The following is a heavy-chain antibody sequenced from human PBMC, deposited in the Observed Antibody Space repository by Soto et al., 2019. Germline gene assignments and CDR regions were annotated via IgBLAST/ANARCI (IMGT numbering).Heavy chain of an antibody. CDR3: ARGVLRYFDWLEDYYYYYGLDV. J-gene: IGHJ6*02. D-gene: IGHD3-9*01. Sequence: SETLSLTCAVYGGSFSGYYWSWIRQPPGKGLEWIGEINHSGSTNYNPSLKSRVTISVDTSKNQFSLKLSSVTAADMAVYYCARGVLRYFDWLEDYYYYYGLDVWGQGTTVTVSS. V-gene: IGHV4-34*01. CDR2: INHSGST. CDR1: GGSFSGYY.